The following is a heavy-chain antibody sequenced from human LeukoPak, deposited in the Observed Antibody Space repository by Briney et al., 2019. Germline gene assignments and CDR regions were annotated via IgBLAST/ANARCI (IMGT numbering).Heavy chain of an antibody. CDR2: IYYSGST. J-gene: IGHJ6*03. D-gene: IGHD4-11*01. CDR3: ARRLPYYYYYMDV. Sequence: SEALSLTCTVSDDSISNDYWSWIRQPPGKGLEWIGYIYYSGSTNYNPSLKSRVTISVDTSKNQFSLKLSSVTAADTAVYYCARRLPYYYYYMDVWGKGTTVTVSS. CDR1: DDSISNDY. V-gene: IGHV4-59*01.